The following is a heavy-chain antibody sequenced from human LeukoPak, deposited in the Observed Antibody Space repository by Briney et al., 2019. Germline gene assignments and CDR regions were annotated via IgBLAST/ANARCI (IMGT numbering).Heavy chain of an antibody. V-gene: IGHV3-30-3*02. CDR1: GFTFSSYA. CDR2: ISSDGSNK. J-gene: IGHJ4*02. Sequence: GGSLRLSCAASGFTFSSYAMHWVRQAPGKGLEWVAVISSDGSNKYYADSVKGRFTISRDNSKNTLYLQMNSLRAEDTAVYYCATDLGYCSSTSCYTGQFDYWGQGTLVTVSS. D-gene: IGHD2-2*02. CDR3: ATDLGYCSSTSCYTGQFDY.